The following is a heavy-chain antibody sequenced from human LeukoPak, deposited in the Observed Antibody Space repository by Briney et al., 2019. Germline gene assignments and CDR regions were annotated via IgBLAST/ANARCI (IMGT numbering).Heavy chain of an antibody. CDR2: ISGIGSNT. CDR3: AKKQTEESRAWYQSFDS. CDR1: GFTFSVHA. Sequence: GGSLRLSCAASGFTFSVHAMSWVRQAPGKGLECVLVISGIGSNTNYADSVKGRFTISRDNSKNTLYLKMNSLRAEDTAVYYCAKKQTEESRAWYQSFDSWGQGTLVTASS. V-gene: IGHV3-23*01. J-gene: IGHJ4*02. D-gene: IGHD6-19*01.